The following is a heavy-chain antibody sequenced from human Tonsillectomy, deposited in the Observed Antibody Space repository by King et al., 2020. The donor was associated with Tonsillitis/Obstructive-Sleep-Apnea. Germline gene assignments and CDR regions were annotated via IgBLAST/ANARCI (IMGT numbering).Heavy chain of an antibody. CDR2: VGVAGYS. D-gene: IGHD3-9*01. CDR1: GFSFTRFA. V-gene: IGHV3-13*04. CDR3: ARGSKFDILSGHQIFDH. J-gene: IGHJ4*02. Sequence: VQLVESGGGLVQAGGSLSLYCAASGFSFTRFAKNRVRHVTGNGLEWVSGVGVAGYSYNPDSVKGRFIISKENAKNPLYLQLNSLRAGEMAVYYCARGSKFDILSGHQIFDHWGQGTLVTVSS.